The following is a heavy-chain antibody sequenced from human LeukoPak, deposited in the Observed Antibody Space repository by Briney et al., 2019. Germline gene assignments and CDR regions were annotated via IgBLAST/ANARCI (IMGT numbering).Heavy chain of an antibody. D-gene: IGHD6-19*01. CDR3: ARGEVPYSSGWYYFDY. CDR1: GYTFTSYA. Sequence: ASVKVSCKASGYTFTSYAMHWVRQAPGQRLEWMGWINAGNGNTKYSQKFQGRVTITADESTSTAYMELSSLRSEDTAVYYCARGEVPYSSGWYYFDYWGQGTLVTVSS. J-gene: IGHJ4*02. V-gene: IGHV1-3*01. CDR2: INAGNGNT.